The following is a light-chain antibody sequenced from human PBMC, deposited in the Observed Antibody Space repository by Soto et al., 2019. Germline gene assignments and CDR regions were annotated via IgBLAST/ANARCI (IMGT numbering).Light chain of an antibody. CDR3: QQYGDGNSPRYS. V-gene: IGKV3-20*01. CDR2: GTS. Sequence: EIVLTQSPGTLSLSPGERVTLSCRASQSVNSNYLAWYQQKPGQAPRLLIYGTSSRATGIPDRFSGSGSGTDFTLPISRLEPEDFVVYYCQQYGDGNSPRYSFGQGTKLEIK. CDR1: QSVNSNY. J-gene: IGKJ2*03.